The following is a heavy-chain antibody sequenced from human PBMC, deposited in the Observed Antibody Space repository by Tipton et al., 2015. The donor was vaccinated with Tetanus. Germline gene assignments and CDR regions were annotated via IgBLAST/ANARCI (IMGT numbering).Heavy chain of an antibody. CDR1: GFPFRSYG. J-gene: IGHJ3*01. CDR3: VRDRGGPFQWVGQESAFDV. Sequence: RSLRLSCVASGFPFRSYGMHWVRQAPGKGLEWVAIIWYDGSNEQYVETVKGRFTISRDNSKDTLYLQMDNLRVDDSAVYYCVRDRGGPFQWVGQESAFDVWGQGTMVIVSS. D-gene: IGHD1-26*01. V-gene: IGHV3-33*01. CDR2: IWYDGSNE.